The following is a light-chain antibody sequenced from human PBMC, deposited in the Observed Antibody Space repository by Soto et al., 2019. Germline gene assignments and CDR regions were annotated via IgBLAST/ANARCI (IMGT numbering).Light chain of an antibody. CDR3: SSYTSSNTLV. CDR2: EVS. CDR1: SSDVVAYNY. J-gene: IGLJ2*01. Sequence: QSALTQPASVSGSPGQSITISCTGTSSDVVAYNYVSWYQQHPGKAPKLMIFEVSDRPSGVSNRFSGSKSGNTASLTISGLQAEDEADYYCSSYTSSNTLVFGGGTKVTVL. V-gene: IGLV2-14*01.